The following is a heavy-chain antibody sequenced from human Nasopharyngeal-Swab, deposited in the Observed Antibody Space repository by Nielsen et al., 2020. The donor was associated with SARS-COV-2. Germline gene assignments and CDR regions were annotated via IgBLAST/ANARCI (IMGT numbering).Heavy chain of an antibody. Sequence: ASVKVSCKASGYTFTGYYMHWVRQAPGQGLEWMGRINPNSGGTNYAQKFQGRVTMTRDTSISTAYMELSRLRSDDTAVYYCARERRPMRTIDYWGQGTLVTVSS. V-gene: IGHV1-2*06. CDR3: ARERRPMRTIDY. CDR2: INPNSGGT. J-gene: IGHJ4*02. CDR1: GYTFTGYY. D-gene: IGHD3-22*01.